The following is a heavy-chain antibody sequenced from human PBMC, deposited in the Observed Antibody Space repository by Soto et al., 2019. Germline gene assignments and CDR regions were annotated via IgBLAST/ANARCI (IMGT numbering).Heavy chain of an antibody. Sequence: QVQLVESGGGVVQPGRSLRLSCAASGFTFSGLGMHWVRQAPGKGLEWVAVIRSDGSNIYYADAVKGRFTISRDNAKDTLCLHMNSLRADDTAVYYWARDGVGHYTFFGYFDSWGQGTLVTVSS. J-gene: IGHJ4*02. D-gene: IGHD1-26*01. CDR2: IRSDGSNI. CDR3: ARDGVGHYTFFGYFDS. CDR1: GFTFSGLG. V-gene: IGHV3-33*01.